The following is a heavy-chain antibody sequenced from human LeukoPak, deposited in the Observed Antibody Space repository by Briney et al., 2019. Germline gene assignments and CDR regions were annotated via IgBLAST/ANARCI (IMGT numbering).Heavy chain of an antibody. V-gene: IGHV3-7*01. J-gene: IGHJ4*02. Sequence: GGSLRLSCAASGFTFTTYWMSWVRQAPGKGLEWVANIKQDGTEKYYVDSVKGRFTISRDNAKNSLYLQMNSLRAEDTAVYYCASRSRRTAAGMFYWGQGTLVTVSS. CDR2: IKQDGTEK. D-gene: IGHD6-13*01. CDR3: ASRSRRTAAGMFY. CDR1: GFTFTTYW.